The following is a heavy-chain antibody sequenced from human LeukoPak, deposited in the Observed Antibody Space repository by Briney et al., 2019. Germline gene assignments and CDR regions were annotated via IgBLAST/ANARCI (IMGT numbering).Heavy chain of an antibody. Sequence: PGGSLRLSCAASGFTFSSYGMHWVRQAPGKGLEWVAVISYDGSNKYYADSVKGRFTISRDNSKNTLYLQMKSLRAEDTAVYYCAKTMGAIDHDYWGQGTLVTVSS. J-gene: IGHJ4*02. CDR3: AKTMGAIDHDY. V-gene: IGHV3-30*18. D-gene: IGHD1-26*01. CDR1: GFTFSSYG. CDR2: ISYDGSNK.